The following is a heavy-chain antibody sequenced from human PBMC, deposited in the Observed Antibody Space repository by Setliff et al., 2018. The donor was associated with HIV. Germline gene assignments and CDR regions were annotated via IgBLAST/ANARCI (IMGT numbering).Heavy chain of an antibody. J-gene: IGHJ4*02. CDR3: AKGSPTSSTSSFDY. Sequence: GGSLRLSCAASGFTFSSYAMSWVRQAPGKGLEWVSAISVSGASTYYADSVKGRFTISRDNSKNTLYLQMDSLRAEDTAVYYCAKGSPTSSTSSFDYWGQGTLVTVSS. CDR1: GFTFSSYA. V-gene: IGHV3-23*01. D-gene: IGHD2-2*01. CDR2: ISVSGAST.